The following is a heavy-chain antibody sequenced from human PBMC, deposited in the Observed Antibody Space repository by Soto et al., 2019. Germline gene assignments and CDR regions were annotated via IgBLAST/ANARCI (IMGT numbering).Heavy chain of an antibody. CDR3: ARGLGYCSTTTCSEDWFDP. J-gene: IGHJ5*02. Sequence: SETLSLTCTVSGDSISSGDNSWSWIRQPPGQGLEWIGYIFRSGSSFSNPSLRSRVTLSVDTSKNQFSLRLSTVTAADTALYYCARGLGYCSTTTCSEDWFDPWGPGTLVTVS. V-gene: IGHV4-30-2*01. CDR2: IFRSGSS. CDR1: GDSISSGDNS. D-gene: IGHD2-2*01.